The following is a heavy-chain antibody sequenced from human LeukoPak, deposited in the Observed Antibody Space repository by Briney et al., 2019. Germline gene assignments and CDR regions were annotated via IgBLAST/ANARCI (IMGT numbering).Heavy chain of an antibody. CDR1: GGSISSGSYY. Sequence: SETLSLTCTVSGGSISSGSYYWSLIRQPPGKGLELIGTIYYSGSPYYNPSLKSRVTISIDTSKNQFSLKLNSVTAADTAVYCCARVEATAGPEDYWGQGTLVTVSS. J-gene: IGHJ4*02. V-gene: IGHV4-39*07. D-gene: IGHD6-19*01. CDR3: ARVEATAGPEDY. CDR2: IYYSGSP.